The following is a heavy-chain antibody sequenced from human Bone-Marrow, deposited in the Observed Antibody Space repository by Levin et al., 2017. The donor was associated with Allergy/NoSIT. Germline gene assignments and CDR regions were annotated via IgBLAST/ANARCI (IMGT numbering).Heavy chain of an antibody. CDR1: GFTFTNYW. CDR2: PPPAFLSP. J-gene: IGHJ4*02. Sequence: SCTASGFTFTNYWMAWVRQGPGKGLECVAPPPPAFLSPSSVDSVPGRFTLSRDNAKNSLFLQMDSLRVEDTALYYCARDATRGGDFDYWGQGALVTVSS. D-gene: IGHD2-2*01. CDR3: ARDATRGGDFDY. V-gene: IGHV3-7*01.